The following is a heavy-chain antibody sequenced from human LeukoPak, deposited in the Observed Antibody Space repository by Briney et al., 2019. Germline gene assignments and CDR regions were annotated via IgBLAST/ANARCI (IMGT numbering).Heavy chain of an antibody. V-gene: IGHV4-59*08. CDR1: GGSFGNYY. Sequence: SETLSLTCNVSGGSFGNYYWNWIRQSPGKGLEWFGYIYSSGSTNYNPSLKTRVTISVGPSKNQFSLRLNSVTAADTAVYFCARQGCSDYGGWFDPWGQGIPVIVSS. J-gene: IGHJ5*02. D-gene: IGHD4/OR15-4a*01. CDR2: IYSSGST. CDR3: ARQGCSDYGGWFDP.